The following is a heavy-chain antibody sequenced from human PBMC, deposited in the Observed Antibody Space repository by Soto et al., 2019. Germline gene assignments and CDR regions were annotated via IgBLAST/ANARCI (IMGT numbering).Heavy chain of an antibody. CDR1: GYTFYSHS. J-gene: IGHJ6*02. CDR2: INADYGNT. V-gene: IGHV1-18*01. D-gene: IGHD2-21*01. CDR3: ARRIRGDYYYGMDV. Sequence: QAQLVQSGAEVRKPGASVKVSCKASGYTFYSHSISWVRQAPGQGLEWMGRINADYGNTPYAQKLRGRVTMTPDTCTTTGDRELTNLIPDDTAVSYGARRIRGDYYYGMDVWGQGTTVSVSS.